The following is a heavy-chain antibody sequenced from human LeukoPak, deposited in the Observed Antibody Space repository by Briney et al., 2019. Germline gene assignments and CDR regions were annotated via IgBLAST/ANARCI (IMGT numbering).Heavy chain of an antibody. CDR1: GGTFSSYA. Sequence: SVEVSCKASGGTFSSYAISWVRQAPGQGLEWMGGIIPIFGTANYAQKFQGRVTITADESTSTAYMELSSLRSEDTAVYYCASKPFWSGPLYYYYGMDVWGQGTTVTVSS. CDR2: IIPIFGTA. D-gene: IGHD3-3*01. V-gene: IGHV1-69*13. CDR3: ASKPFWSGPLYYYYGMDV. J-gene: IGHJ6*02.